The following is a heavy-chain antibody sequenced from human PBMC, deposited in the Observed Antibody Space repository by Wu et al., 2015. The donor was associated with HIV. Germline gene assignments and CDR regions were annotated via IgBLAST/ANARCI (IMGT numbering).Heavy chain of an antibody. CDR3: ARERYYDYRPEGY. CDR2: IIPIFGK. V-gene: IGHV1-69*13. Sequence: QAQLVQSGAEVKKPGSSVKVSCKASGGTFSYSAIAWVRQAPGQGLEWMGRIIPIFGKQTTHRSSRARVTITADESSTTAYMELSSLRSEDTAVYYCARERYYDYRPEGYWGQGTLVTVSS. J-gene: IGHJ4*02. D-gene: IGHD3-16*01. CDR1: GGTFSYSA.